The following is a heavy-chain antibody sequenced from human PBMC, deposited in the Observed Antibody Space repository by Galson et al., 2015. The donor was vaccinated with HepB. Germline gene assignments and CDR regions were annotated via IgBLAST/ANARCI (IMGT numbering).Heavy chain of an antibody. D-gene: IGHD2-15*01. CDR1: GYSFTSYW. V-gene: IGHV5-51*01. CDR3: ARLNIVVVVAASFDY. J-gene: IGHJ4*02. Sequence: QSGAEVKKPGESLKISCKGSGYSFTSYWIGWVRQMPGKGLEWMGIIYPGDSDTRYSPSFQGQVTISADKSISTAYLQWSSLKASDTAMYYCARLNIVVVVAASFDYWGQGTLVTVSS. CDR2: IYPGDSDT.